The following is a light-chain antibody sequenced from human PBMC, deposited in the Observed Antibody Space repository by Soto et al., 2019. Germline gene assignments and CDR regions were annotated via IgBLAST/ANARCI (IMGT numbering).Light chain of an antibody. CDR2: HTS. V-gene: IGKV3-20*01. Sequence: ETVLTQSPGTLSLSPGERATLSCRASKSVGGSLAWYQQRPGQAPRLLVYHTSNRATGIPDRFSASGSGTDFTLTISRLEPEDFAVYYCQLYESSPRTVGQGTKVDIK. J-gene: IGKJ1*01. CDR1: KSVGGS. CDR3: QLYESSPRT.